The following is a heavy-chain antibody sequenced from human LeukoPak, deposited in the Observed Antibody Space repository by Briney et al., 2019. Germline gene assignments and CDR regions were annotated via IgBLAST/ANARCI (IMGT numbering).Heavy chain of an antibody. D-gene: IGHD3-3*01. CDR3: ARTRDYYSPAFDI. CDR2: IYNSGST. Sequence: GSLRLSCAASGFTFSSYGMSWVRQAPGKGLEWIGTIYNSGSTYYNASLESRVTISVDTSKNQFSLKLSSVTAADTAVYYCARTRDYYSPAFDIWGQGTVVTVSS. V-gene: IGHV4-38-2*01. CDR1: GFTFSSYG. J-gene: IGHJ3*02.